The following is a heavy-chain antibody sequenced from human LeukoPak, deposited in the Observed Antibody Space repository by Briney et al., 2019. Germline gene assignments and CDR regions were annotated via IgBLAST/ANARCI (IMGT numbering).Heavy chain of an antibody. J-gene: IGHJ4*02. Sequence: GASVKVSCKASGYTFTNYYMHWVRQAPGQGLEWMGIINPSGGSTSYAQNFQGRVTMARDTSTSTVYMELSSLRSEDTAVYYCATDIVLMVYARQPGWGQGTLVTVSS. V-gene: IGHV1-46*01. CDR3: ATDIVLMVYARQPG. CDR1: GYTFTNYY. D-gene: IGHD2-8*01. CDR2: INPSGGST.